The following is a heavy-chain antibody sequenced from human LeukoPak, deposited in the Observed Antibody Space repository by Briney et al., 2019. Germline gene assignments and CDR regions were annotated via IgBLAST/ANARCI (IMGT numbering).Heavy chain of an antibody. CDR1: GFTFSSYG. CDR2: IWYDGSNK. Sequence: PGGSLRLSCAASGFTFSSYGMHWVRQAPGKGLEWVAVIWYDGSNKYYADSVKGRFTISRDNSKNTLYLQMNSLRAEDTAVYYCARDSHHRQLRYFEPDAFDIWGQGTMVTVSS. V-gene: IGHV3-33*01. CDR3: ARDSHHRQLRYFEPDAFDI. D-gene: IGHD3-9*01. J-gene: IGHJ3*02.